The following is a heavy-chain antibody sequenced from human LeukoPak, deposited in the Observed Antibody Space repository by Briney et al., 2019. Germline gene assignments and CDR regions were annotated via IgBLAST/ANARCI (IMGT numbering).Heavy chain of an antibody. V-gene: IGHV4-59*01. J-gene: IGHJ4*02. CDR2: IYYSGST. CDR1: GGSISRYY. CDR3: ARDASEYYFDY. Sequence: AETLSLTCTVSGGSISRYYWSWIRQPPGKGLEWIGYIYYSGSTNYNPSLKSRVTISVDTSKNQFSLKLSSVTAADTAVYYCARDASEYYFDYWGQGTLVTVSS.